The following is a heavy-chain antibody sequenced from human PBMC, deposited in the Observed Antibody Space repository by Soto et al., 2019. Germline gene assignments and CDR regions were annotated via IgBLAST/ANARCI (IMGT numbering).Heavy chain of an antibody. CDR2: ISASGDTT. V-gene: IGHV3-23*01. CDR3: AKANPRSRGTHDY. Sequence: EVQLLGSGGGLVQSGGSLRLSCAASGFTFNTYAMTWVRQAPGKGLEWVSGISASGDTTSYADSVKGRFTVSRDNSRSLLYLQMHSLRAEDKAIYYCAKANPRSRGTHDYWGQGTLFTVSS. J-gene: IGHJ4*02. CDR1: GFTFNTYA. D-gene: IGHD2-8*01.